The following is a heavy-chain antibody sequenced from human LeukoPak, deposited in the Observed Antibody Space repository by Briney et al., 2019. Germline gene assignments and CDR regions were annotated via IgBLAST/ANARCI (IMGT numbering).Heavy chain of an antibody. CDR1: GGTFSSYA. Sequence: GASVKVSCKASGGTFSSYAISWVRQAPGQGLEWMGRIIPILGIANYAQKFQGRVTITADKSTSTAYMELSSLRSEDTAVYYCARAHYYDSSGYMAGGYWGQGTLVTVSS. V-gene: IGHV1-69*04. CDR3: ARAHYYDSSGYMAGGY. J-gene: IGHJ4*02. D-gene: IGHD3-22*01. CDR2: IIPILGIA.